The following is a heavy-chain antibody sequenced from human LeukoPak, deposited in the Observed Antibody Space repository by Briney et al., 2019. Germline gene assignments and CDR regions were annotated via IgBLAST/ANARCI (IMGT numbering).Heavy chain of an antibody. D-gene: IGHD6-19*01. CDR1: GYTFTSSG. V-gene: IGHV1-18*01. Sequence: ASVKVSCKASGYTFTSSGISWVRQAPGQGLEWVGWISAYNGNTNYAQKLQGRVTMTTDTSTSTAYMELRSLRSDDTAVYYCARGYSSGWPDDYYYYGMDVWGQGTTVTVSS. J-gene: IGHJ6*02. CDR2: ISAYNGNT. CDR3: ARGYSSGWPDDYYYYGMDV.